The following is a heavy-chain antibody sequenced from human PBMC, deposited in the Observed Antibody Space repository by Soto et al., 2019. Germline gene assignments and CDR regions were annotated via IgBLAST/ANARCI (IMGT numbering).Heavy chain of an antibody. CDR3: ARGYPNFDF. Sequence: ESGGGLVKPGESLKISCAASGFAFEDYSMNWVRQSPGKGLKWISSIDSSGAFIYYAESLKGRFTISRDNSKNSLSLQMDSLRAEDTAIYFCARGYPNFDFWGQGILVSVSS. V-gene: IGHV3-21*01. J-gene: IGHJ4*02. D-gene: IGHD2-2*02. CDR2: IDSSGAFI. CDR1: GFAFEDYS.